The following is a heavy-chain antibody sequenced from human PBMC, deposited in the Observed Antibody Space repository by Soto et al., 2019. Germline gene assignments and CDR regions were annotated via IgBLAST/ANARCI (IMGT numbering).Heavy chain of an antibody. D-gene: IGHD3-3*01. Sequence: SETLSLTCTVSGGSISSGGYYWSWIRQHPGKGLEWIGYIYYSGSTYYNPSLKSRVTISVDTSKNQFSLKLSSVTAADTAVYYCASNYYDFWSGYQTHLILDYWGQGTLVTVSS. CDR1: GGSISSGGYY. CDR2: IYYSGST. CDR3: ASNYYDFWSGYQTHLILDY. V-gene: IGHV4-31*03. J-gene: IGHJ4*02.